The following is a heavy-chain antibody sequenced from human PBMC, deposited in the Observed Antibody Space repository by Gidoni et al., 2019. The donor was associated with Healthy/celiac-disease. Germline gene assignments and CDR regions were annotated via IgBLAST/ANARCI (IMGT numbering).Heavy chain of an antibody. CDR3: ARGRFGELYGYYFDY. CDR2: ISHDGSNK. D-gene: IGHD3-10*01. CDR1: GLTFSVDA. J-gene: IGHJ4*02. Sequence: QGPLVESGGGVVQPGRSLWLTCSASGLTFSVDAMHWVRQGPGKVLEWLSVISHDGSNKYYADSVKGRFTISRDNSKNTLYLQMNSLRAEDTAVYYCARGRFGELYGYYFDYWGQGTLVTVSS. V-gene: IGHV3-30*14.